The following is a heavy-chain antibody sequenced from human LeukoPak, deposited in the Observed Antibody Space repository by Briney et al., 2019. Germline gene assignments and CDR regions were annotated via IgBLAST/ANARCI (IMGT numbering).Heavy chain of an antibody. V-gene: IGHV3-30*18. CDR2: ISYDGSNK. CDR1: GFTFRSYG. Sequence: GGSLRLSCAASGFTFRSYGMHWVRQAPDKGLEWVAVISYDGSNKYYADSVKGRFTVSRDNSKNTLYLQMNSLRAEDTAVYYCAKEHQITMIVEAFDIWGQGTMVTVSS. CDR3: AKEHQITMIVEAFDI. J-gene: IGHJ3*02. D-gene: IGHD3-22*01.